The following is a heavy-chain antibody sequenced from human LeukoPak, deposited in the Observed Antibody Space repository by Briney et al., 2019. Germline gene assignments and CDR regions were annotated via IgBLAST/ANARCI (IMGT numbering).Heavy chain of an antibody. CDR1: GGSFSGYY. V-gene: IGHV4-34*01. Sequence: SETLSLTCAVYGGSFSGYYWSWLRQPPGKGLEWIGEINHSGSTNYNPSLKSRVAISVDTSKNQFSLKLSSVTAADTAVYYCARATRAGYSSGWYYFDYWGQGTLVTVSS. J-gene: IGHJ4*02. CDR3: ARATRAGYSSGWYYFDY. D-gene: IGHD6-19*01. CDR2: INHSGST.